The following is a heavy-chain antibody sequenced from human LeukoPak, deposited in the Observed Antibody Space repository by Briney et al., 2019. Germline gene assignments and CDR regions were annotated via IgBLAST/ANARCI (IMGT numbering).Heavy chain of an antibody. J-gene: IGHJ4*02. Sequence: VASVTVSFKASGGTFSSYAISWVRQPPGQGLEWMGRIIPIFGTAKYAQKFQGRVTITTDESTSTAYMELSSLRSEDTAVYYCARGNTAMAPIDYWGQGTLVTVSS. CDR2: IIPIFGTA. CDR1: GGTFSSYA. CDR3: ARGNTAMAPIDY. V-gene: IGHV1-69*05. D-gene: IGHD5-18*01.